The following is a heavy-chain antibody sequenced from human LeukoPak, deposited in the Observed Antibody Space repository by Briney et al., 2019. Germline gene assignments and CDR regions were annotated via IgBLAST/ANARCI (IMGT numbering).Heavy chain of an antibody. Sequence: GKSLRLSCTASGFTFSDYGMHWVRQPPGKGLEWVAIIWYDGSNKTYEDSVKGRFTISRDNSKNTLYLQMNSLRAEDTAVYYCARGYYDSSGYFDYWGQGTLVTVSS. J-gene: IGHJ4*02. D-gene: IGHD3-22*01. CDR2: IWYDGSNK. CDR1: GFTFSDYG. V-gene: IGHV3-33*01. CDR3: ARGYYDSSGYFDY.